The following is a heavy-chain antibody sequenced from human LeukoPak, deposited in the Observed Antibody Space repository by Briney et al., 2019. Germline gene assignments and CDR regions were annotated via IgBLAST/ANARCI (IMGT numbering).Heavy chain of an antibody. CDR3: ALISYCTTVTCYYLDY. Sequence: ASVKVSCKASGYTFTSYGISWVRQAPGQGLEWMGWISAYNGNTNYAQKLQGRVTMTADTSTSTAYMELRSLRSDDTAVYYCALISYCTTVTCYYLDYWGQGTLVTVSS. V-gene: IGHV1-18*01. D-gene: IGHD2-8*01. CDR2: ISAYNGNT. CDR1: GYTFTSYG. J-gene: IGHJ4*02.